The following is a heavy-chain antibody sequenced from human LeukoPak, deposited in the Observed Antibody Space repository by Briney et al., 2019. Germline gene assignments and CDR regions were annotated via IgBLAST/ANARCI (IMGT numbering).Heavy chain of an antibody. CDR3: ARVIAAAGTEWFDP. Sequence: SETPSLTCAVSGYSISSGYYWGWIRQPPGKGLEWIGNIYYSGSTNYNPSLKSRVTISVDTSKNQFSLKMNSVTAADTAVYYCARVIAAAGTEWFDPWGQGTLVTVSS. D-gene: IGHD6-13*01. CDR2: IYYSGST. CDR1: GYSISSGYY. J-gene: IGHJ5*02. V-gene: IGHV4-38-2*01.